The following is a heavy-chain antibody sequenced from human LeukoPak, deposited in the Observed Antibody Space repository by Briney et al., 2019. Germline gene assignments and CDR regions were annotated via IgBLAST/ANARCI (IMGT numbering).Heavy chain of an antibody. Sequence: GALRLSCAASGFTFSSYGMHWVRQAPGKGLEWVAVISYDGSNKYYADSVKGRFTISRDNSKNTLYLQMNSLRAEDTAVYCCAPIQLWALDYWGQGTLVTVSS. D-gene: IGHD5-18*01. CDR1: GFTFSSYG. CDR3: APIQLWALDY. CDR2: ISYDGSNK. V-gene: IGHV3-30*03. J-gene: IGHJ4*02.